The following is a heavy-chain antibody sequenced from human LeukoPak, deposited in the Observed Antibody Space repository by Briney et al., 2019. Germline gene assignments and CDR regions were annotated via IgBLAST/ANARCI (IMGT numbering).Heavy chain of an antibody. D-gene: IGHD6-19*01. CDR1: GFTFSSFS. CDR2: IRTSGTNT. J-gene: IGHJ5*02. CDR3: AKDIAEYSSGWYIPFGP. Sequence: QAGGSLRLSCAASGFTFSSFSMNWVRQAPGKGLEWVSYIRTSGTNTDYTGSVKGRFTISRDNSKNTLYLQMNSLRAEDTAVYYCAKDIAEYSSGWYIPFGPWGQGTLVTVSS. V-gene: IGHV3-48*01.